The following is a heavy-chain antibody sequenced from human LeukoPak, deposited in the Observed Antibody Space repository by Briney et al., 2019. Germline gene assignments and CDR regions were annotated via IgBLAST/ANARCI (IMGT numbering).Heavy chain of an antibody. CDR2: VSGSGGYT. Sequence: GGSLRLSCAASGFTFSSYAMSWVRQAPGKGLEWVSSVSGSGGYTYYAGSVKGRFTTSRDNSKNTLYLQMNSLRAEDTAIYYCAKDRPNYYDSSGHYYRRDGDYWGQRTLVTVSS. J-gene: IGHJ4*02. CDR1: GFTFSSYA. V-gene: IGHV3-23*01. CDR3: AKDRPNYYDSSGHYYRRDGDY. D-gene: IGHD3-22*01.